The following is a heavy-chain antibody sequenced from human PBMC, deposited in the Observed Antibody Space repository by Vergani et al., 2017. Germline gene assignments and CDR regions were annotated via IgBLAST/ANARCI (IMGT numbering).Heavy chain of an antibody. J-gene: IGHJ4*02. CDR1: GFTFSSYS. D-gene: IGHD2-8*01. CDR3: ATKGRYCTNGVCYQLDY. Sequence: VQLVESGGGLVKPGGSLRLSCAASGFTFSSYSMNWVRKAPGKGLEWVSSISSSSSYIYYADSVKGRFTIYRDNAKNSLYLQMNSLRAEDTAVYYCATKGRYCTNGVCYQLDYWGQGTLVTVSS. V-gene: IGHV3-21*01. CDR2: ISSSSSYI.